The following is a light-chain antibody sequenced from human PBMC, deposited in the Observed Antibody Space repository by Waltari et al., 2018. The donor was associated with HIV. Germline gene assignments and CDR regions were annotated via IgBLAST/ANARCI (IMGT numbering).Light chain of an antibody. J-gene: IGLJ2*01. Sequence: SYVLTQAPSVSVAPGQTATISCGNIGRNSVQWDRQKAGRAPLLVVADDVDRPSGVPARFSGARSGERATLTISGVEAGDEADYYCQVWDRSYKEAVFGGGT. CDR2: DDV. CDR1: NIGRNS. CDR3: QVWDRSYKEAV. V-gene: IGLV3-21*02.